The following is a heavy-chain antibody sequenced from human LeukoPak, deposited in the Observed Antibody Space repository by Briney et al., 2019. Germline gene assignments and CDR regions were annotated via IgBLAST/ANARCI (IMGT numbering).Heavy chain of an antibody. CDR1: GFTFSSYW. CDR3: AKERASYGVPGLFDY. CDR2: ISASGYST. V-gene: IGHV3-23*01. Sequence: HTGGSLRLSCAASGFTFSSYWMSWVRQAPGKGLEWVSAISASGYSTHYADSVKGRFTISRDNSKNTLYLQMNSLRAEDTAVYYCAKERASYGVPGLFDYWGQGTLVTVSS. J-gene: IGHJ4*02. D-gene: IGHD5-18*01.